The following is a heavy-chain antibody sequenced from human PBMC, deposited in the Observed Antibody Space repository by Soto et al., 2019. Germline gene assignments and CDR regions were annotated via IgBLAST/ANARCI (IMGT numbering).Heavy chain of an antibody. CDR3: ATDGAAAGLYYYYGMDV. CDR2: ISYDGSNK. CDR1: GFTFSSYG. J-gene: IGHJ6*02. Sequence: PGGSLRLSCAASGFTFSSYGMHWVRQAPGKGLEWVAVISYDGSNKYYADSVKGRFTISRDNSKNTLYLQMNSLRAEDTAVYYCATDGAAAGLYYYYGMDVWGQGTTVTVSS. V-gene: IGHV3-30*03. D-gene: IGHD6-13*01.